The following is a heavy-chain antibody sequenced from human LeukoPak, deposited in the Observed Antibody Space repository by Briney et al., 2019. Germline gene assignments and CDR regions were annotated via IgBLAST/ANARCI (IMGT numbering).Heavy chain of an antibody. CDR2: IIPIFGTA. CDR3: ARSTAMVYYYYYMDV. J-gene: IGHJ6*03. D-gene: IGHD5-18*01. V-gene: IGHV1-69*13. CDR1: GGTFSSYA. Sequence: WASVKVSCKASGGTFSSYAISWVRQAPGQGLEWMGGIIPIFGTANYAQKFQGRVTITADESTSTAYMQLSSLRSEDTAVYYCARSTAMVYYYYYMDVWGKGTTVTVSS.